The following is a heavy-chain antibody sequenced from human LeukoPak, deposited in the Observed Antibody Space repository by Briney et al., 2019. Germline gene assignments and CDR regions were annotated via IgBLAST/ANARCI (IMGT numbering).Heavy chain of an antibody. CDR2: ISGSGGST. Sequence: PGGSLRLSCAGSGFTFSNYAMAWVRQAPGKGLEWVSAISGSGGSTYYADSVKGRFTISRDNSKNTLYLQMNSLRAEDTAVYYCAKDTFCSSTSCYSGYSYGSWDYWGQGTLVTVSS. CDR3: AKDTFCSSTSCYSGYSYGSWDY. J-gene: IGHJ4*02. D-gene: IGHD2-2*01. CDR1: GFTFSNYA. V-gene: IGHV3-23*01.